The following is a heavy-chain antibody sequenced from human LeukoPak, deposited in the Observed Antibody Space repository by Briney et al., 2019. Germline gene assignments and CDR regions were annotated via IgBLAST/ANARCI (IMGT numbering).Heavy chain of an antibody. V-gene: IGHV4-4*07. J-gene: IGHJ6*02. D-gene: IGHD1-26*01. Sequence: SETLSLTCTDSGGSISSYYWSWIRQPAGKGLEWIGRIYTSGSTNYNPSLKSRVTMSVDTSKNQFSLKLSSVTAADTAVYYCAREPIGSYGAAYYYYGMDVWGQGTTVTVSS. CDR2: IYTSGST. CDR1: GGSISSYY. CDR3: AREPIGSYGAAYYYYGMDV.